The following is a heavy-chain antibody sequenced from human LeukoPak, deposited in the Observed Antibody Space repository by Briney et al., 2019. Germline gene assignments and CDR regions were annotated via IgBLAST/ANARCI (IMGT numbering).Heavy chain of an antibody. CDR1: GFTFSSYA. CDR2: ISGSGGST. J-gene: IGHJ1*01. CDR3: AKGGYYDSSGYPLRYFQH. D-gene: IGHD3-22*01. V-gene: IGHV3-23*01. Sequence: GGSLRLSCAASGFTFSSYAMSWVRQAPGKGLEWVSAISGSGGSTYYADSVKGRFTISRDNSNNTLYLQMNSLRAEDTAVYYCAKGGYYDSSGYPLRYFQHWGQGTLVTVSS.